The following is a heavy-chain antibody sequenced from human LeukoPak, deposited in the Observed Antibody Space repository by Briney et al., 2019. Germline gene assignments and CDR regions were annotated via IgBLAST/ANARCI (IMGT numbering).Heavy chain of an antibody. CDR1: GFTVSSNY. V-gene: IGHV3-53*01. Sequence: PGGSLRLSCAASGFTVSSNYMSWVRRAPGKGLEWVSVIYSGGSTYYADSVKGRFTISRDSSKNTLYLQMNSLRAEDTAVYYCARDAYRFYYGMDVWGQGTTVTVSS. D-gene: IGHD5-18*01. CDR2: IYSGGST. CDR3: ARDAYRFYYGMDV. J-gene: IGHJ6*02.